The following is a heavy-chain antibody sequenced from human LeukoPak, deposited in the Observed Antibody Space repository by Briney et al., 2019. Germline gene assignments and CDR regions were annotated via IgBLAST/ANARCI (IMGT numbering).Heavy chain of an antibody. V-gene: IGHV1-8*01. D-gene: IGHD3/OR15-3a*01. J-gene: IGHJ6*02. Sequence: ASVKVSCKASGYTFTSYDINWVRQATGQGLEWMGWMNPNSGNTGYAQKFQGRVTMTRNTSISTAYMELSSLRSEDTAVYYCARGDGLGLKTYYYGMDVWGQGTTVTVSS. CDR3: ARGDGLGLKTYYYGMDV. CDR1: GYTFTSYD. CDR2: MNPNSGNT.